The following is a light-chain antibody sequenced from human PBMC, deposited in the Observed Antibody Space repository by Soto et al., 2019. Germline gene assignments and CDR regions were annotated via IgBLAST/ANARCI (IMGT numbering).Light chain of an antibody. V-gene: IGKV3-11*01. Sequence: EIVLTQSPATLSLSPGERATLSCRASQSVSSYLAWYQQKPGQAPRLLIYDASNRATGIPVRFSGSGSGTVFTLTISSLEPEDFAVYYCQQRSNWPWTFGQGTKVEIK. CDR2: DAS. CDR3: QQRSNWPWT. CDR1: QSVSSY. J-gene: IGKJ1*01.